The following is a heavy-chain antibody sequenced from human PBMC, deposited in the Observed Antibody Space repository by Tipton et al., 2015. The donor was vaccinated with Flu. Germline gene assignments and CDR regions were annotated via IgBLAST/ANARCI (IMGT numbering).Heavy chain of an antibody. CDR3: ARDAGRARFDY. J-gene: IGHJ4*02. CDR1: GGSISSYY. CDR2: IYYSGST. V-gene: IGHV4-59*01. Sequence: TLSLTCTVSGGSISSYYWSWIRQPPGKGLEWIGYIYYSGSTNYNPSLKSRVTISVDTSKNQFSLKLSSVTAADTAVYYCARDAGRARFDYWGQGTLVTVSS.